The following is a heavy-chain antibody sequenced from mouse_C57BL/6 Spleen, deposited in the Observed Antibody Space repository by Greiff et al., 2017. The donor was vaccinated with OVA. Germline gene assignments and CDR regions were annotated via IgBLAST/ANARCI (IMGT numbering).Heavy chain of an antibody. Sequence: QVQLQQSGAELVKPGASVKISCKASGYAFSSYWMNWVKQRPGKGLEWIGQIYPGDGDTNYNGKFKGKATLTADKSSSTAYMQLSSLTSEDSAVYFCARRPPYYYGSSYDAMDYWGQGTSVTASS. D-gene: IGHD1-1*01. CDR1: GYAFSSYW. V-gene: IGHV1-80*01. CDR2: IYPGDGDT. J-gene: IGHJ4*01. CDR3: ARRPPYYYGSSYDAMDY.